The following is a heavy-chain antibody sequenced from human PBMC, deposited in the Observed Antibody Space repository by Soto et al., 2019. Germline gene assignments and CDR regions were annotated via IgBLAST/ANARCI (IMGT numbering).Heavy chain of an antibody. CDR3: ARATRYGMDV. J-gene: IGHJ6*02. CDR2: ISAYNGDT. CDR1: GYTFINYG. Sequence: QVQLVQSGAEVKKPGASVKVSCKASGYTFINYGFSWVRQAPGQGLEWMGWISAYNGDTKHAQKFQGRVTMTTDTSTSTAFMELTSRRSDDTAVYYWARATRYGMDVWGQGTTVTVSS. V-gene: IGHV1-18*01.